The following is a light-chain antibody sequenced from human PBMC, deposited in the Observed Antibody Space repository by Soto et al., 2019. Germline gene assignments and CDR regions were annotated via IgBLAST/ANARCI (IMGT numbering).Light chain of an antibody. V-gene: IGKV3-15*01. J-gene: IGKJ4*01. CDR2: ATS. CDR1: QSVGNN. Sequence: IVLTQSPATLSVSPGERATLSCRASQSVGNNFAWYQQKPGQAPRLLIFATSTRATGVPARFSGSGSGTEFTLTISSLQSEDFAVYYCQQYGDWPLTVGGGAQVEIE. CDR3: QQYGDWPLT.